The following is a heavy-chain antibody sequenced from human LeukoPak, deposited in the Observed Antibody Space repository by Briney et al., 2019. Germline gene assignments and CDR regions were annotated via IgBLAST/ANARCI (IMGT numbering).Heavy chain of an antibody. J-gene: IGHJ3*02. CDR3: AKYCGGDCYSTWPHDAFDI. CDR1: GFTVSSNY. V-gene: IGHV3-66*01. CDR2: IYSGGST. Sequence: HSGGSLRLSCAASGFTVSSNYMSWVRQAPGKGLEWVSVIYSGGSTYYADSVKGRFTISRDNSKNTLYLQMNSLRAEDTAVYYCAKYCGGDCYSTWPHDAFDIWGQGTMVTVSS. D-gene: IGHD2-21*02.